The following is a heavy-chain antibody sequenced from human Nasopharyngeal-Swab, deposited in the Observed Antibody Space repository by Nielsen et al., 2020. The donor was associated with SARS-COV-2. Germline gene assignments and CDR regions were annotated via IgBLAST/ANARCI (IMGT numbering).Heavy chain of an antibody. J-gene: IGHJ5*02. D-gene: IGHD3-10*01. Sequence: GGSLRLSCAASGFTFSGYAMNWVRQAPGKGLEWVSSISSSSSYIYYADSVKGRFTISRDNAKNSLYLQINSLRAEDTAVYYCARSPYGSEENWFDPWGQGTLVTVSS. CDR2: ISSSSSYI. V-gene: IGHV3-21*01. CDR3: ARSPYGSEENWFDP. CDR1: GFTFSGYA.